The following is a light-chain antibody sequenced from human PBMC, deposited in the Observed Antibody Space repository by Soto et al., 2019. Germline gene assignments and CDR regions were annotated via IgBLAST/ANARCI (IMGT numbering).Light chain of an antibody. CDR1: QSVSRY. CDR3: QQRINWPWT. Sequence: EIVLTQSPATLSLSPGESATVSCRASQSVSRYLGWYQQKPGQAPRLLIYDASNKATGIPARCSGSGSGRDFTLTISRLEPEDFPVYYSQQRINWPWTFGQGTTVEI. V-gene: IGKV3-11*02. CDR2: DAS. J-gene: IGKJ1*01.